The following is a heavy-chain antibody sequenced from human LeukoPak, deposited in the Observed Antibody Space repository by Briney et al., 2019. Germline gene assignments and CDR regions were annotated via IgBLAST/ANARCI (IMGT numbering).Heavy chain of an antibody. CDR3: ARDQRKSHSYIVVVPAARGWNAFDI. CDR1: GFTFSSYW. Sequence: GGSLRLSCAASGFTFSSYWMSWVRQAPGKGLEWVANIKQDGSEKYYVDSVKGRFTISRDNAKNSLYLQMNSLRAEDTAVYYCARDQRKSHSYIVVVPAARGWNAFDIWGQGTMVTVSS. D-gene: IGHD2-2*01. CDR2: IKQDGSEK. V-gene: IGHV3-7*01. J-gene: IGHJ3*02.